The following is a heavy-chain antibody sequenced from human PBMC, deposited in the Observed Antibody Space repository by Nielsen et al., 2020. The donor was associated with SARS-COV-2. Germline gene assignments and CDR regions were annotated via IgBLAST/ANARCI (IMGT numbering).Heavy chain of an antibody. V-gene: IGHV5-51*01. J-gene: IGHJ4*02. CDR2: IFPGDSDT. D-gene: IGHD3-9*01. CDR3: ARNDILTGYSPDY. CDR1: GYDFAYHW. Sequence: GESLKISCKTSGYDFAYHWIGWVRQMPGKGLEWMGFIFPGDSDTKYSPSFQGRVTISVDKSITTAYLQWSSLGAPDTAIYYCARNDILTGYSPDYWGQGTLVIVSS.